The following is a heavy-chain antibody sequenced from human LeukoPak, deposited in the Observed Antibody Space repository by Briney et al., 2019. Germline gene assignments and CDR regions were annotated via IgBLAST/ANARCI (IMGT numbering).Heavy chain of an antibody. Sequence: PGRSLRLSCAASGFTFRNHAIHWVRQAPGKGLEWVANIKQDGSEKYYVDSVKGRFTISRDNAKNSLYLQMNSLRAEDTAVYYCASDRGDYGMDVWGQGTAVTVSS. V-gene: IGHV3-7*03. CDR2: IKQDGSEK. CDR1: GFTFRNHA. CDR3: ASDRGDYGMDV. D-gene: IGHD3-10*01. J-gene: IGHJ6*02.